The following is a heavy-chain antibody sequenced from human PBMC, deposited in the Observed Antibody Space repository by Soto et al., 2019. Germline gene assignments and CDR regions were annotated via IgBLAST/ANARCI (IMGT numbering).Heavy chain of an antibody. D-gene: IGHD3-22*01. CDR2: ISGSGDRT. V-gene: IGHV3-23*01. Sequence: EVQLLESGGGLVQPGGSLRLSRAASGITISNYPMSWVRQAPGKGPDWVSGISGSGDRTYYADSAKGRFTISKDISRNSLSLQLDSLGVEDTAVYFCVKDDGGYPSTAPHWGQGTLVTVSS. CDR1: GITISNYP. CDR3: VKDDGGYPSTAPH. J-gene: IGHJ4*02.